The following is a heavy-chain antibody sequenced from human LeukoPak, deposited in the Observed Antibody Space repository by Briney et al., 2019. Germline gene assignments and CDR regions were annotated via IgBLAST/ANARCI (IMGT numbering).Heavy chain of an antibody. J-gene: IGHJ6*02. D-gene: IGHD2-2*01. CDR2: IIPIFGTA. V-gene: IGHV1-69*13. CDR1: GGTFSSYA. CDR3: ARGARGTNYYYYYGMDV. Sequence: SVKVSCKASGGTFSSYAISWVRQAPGQWLEWMGGIIPIFGTANYAQKFQGRVTITADESTSTAYMELSSLRSEDTAVYYCARGARGTNYYYYYGMDVWGQGTTVTVSS.